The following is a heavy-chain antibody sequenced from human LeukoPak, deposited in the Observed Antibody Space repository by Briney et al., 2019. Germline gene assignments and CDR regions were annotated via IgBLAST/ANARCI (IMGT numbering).Heavy chain of an antibody. Sequence: SETLSLTCIVSGGYISSDYWSWIRQPPGKGLEWIGYIFYTGTTNYNPSLKSRVFISVDTSKNQFSLKLTSVTAADTAVYYCARARGAYAWFDPWGQGTLVTVSS. D-gene: IGHD5-12*01. CDR3: ARARGAYAWFDP. CDR1: GGYISSDY. CDR2: IFYTGTT. V-gene: IGHV4-59*01. J-gene: IGHJ5*02.